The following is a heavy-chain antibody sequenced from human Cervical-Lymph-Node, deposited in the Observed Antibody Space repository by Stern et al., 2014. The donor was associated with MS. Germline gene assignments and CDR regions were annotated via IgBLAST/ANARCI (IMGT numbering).Heavy chain of an antibody. J-gene: IGHJ3*01. V-gene: IGHV1-46*01. Sequence: QVQLVESGAEVRKPGASVKVSCKASGYTFTSHFMHWVRQAPGQGLEWVGIINPSGGSPRYAQKFQGRVRMTRDTSTSTVQMELSSLRSEDTAMYYCARASDEVRDAFDLWGQGTMVTVSS. CDR3: ARASDEVRDAFDL. CDR2: INPSGGSP. CDR1: GYTFTSHF.